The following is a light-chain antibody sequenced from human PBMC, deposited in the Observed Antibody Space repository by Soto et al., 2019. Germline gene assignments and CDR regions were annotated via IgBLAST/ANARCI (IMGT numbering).Light chain of an antibody. V-gene: IGKV1-5*03. CDR1: QSVGSL. J-gene: IGKJ4*01. CDR2: GAS. CDR3: QQYTTFLLT. Sequence: DIQMTQSPSTLSAYVGDRVSITCRASQSVGSLLAWYHQKPGKAPKLLISGASILESGVPSRFSGSGSGTEFTITISSLQPDDSGTYFCQQYTTFLLTFGGGTKVEI.